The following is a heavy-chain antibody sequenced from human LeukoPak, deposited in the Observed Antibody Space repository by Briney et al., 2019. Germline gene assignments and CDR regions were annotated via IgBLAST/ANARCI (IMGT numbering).Heavy chain of an antibody. D-gene: IGHD3-22*01. CDR3: ARGRYYDSGGYDEAFDI. V-gene: IGHV1-18*04. Sequence: ASVKVSCKTSGYTFTDHYIHWVRQAPGQGLEWMGWISGYNGNTKYAQNLQGRVTMTTDTSTTTAYMELRSLRSDDTAVYYCARGRYYDSGGYDEAFDIWGQGTAVTVSS. J-gene: IGHJ3*02. CDR1: GYTFTDHY. CDR2: ISGYNGNT.